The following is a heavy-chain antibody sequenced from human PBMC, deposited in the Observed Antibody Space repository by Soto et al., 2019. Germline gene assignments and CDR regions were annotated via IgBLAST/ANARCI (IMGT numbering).Heavy chain of an antibody. V-gene: IGHV4-59*01. CDR3: ARDAYYYGSGSSYYYGMDV. D-gene: IGHD3-10*01. Sequence: ETLSLTCTVSGGSFSTYYWNWIRQPPGKGLEWIGYIYDSGSTNYNPSVKSRVTISVDTSKNQFSLKLSSVTAADTAVYYCARDAYYYGSGSSYYYGMDVWGQGTTVTVSS. J-gene: IGHJ6*02. CDR2: IYDSGST. CDR1: GGSFSTYY.